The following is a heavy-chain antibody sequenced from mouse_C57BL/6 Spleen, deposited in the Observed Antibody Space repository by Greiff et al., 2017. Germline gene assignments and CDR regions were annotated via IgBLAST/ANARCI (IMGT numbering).Heavy chain of an antibody. CDR2: IYPGDGDT. D-gene: IGHD2-1*01. CDR1: GYAFSSYW. J-gene: IGHJ1*03. Sequence: VQLQQPGAELVKPGASVKISCKASGYAFSSYWMNWVKQRPGKGLEWIGQIYPGDGDTNYNGKFKGKAPLTADKSSSTAYMQPSSRTAEDSEVYFCARNYGNGYIDVWGTGTTVTVSS. CDR3: ARNYGNGYIDV. V-gene: IGHV1-80*01.